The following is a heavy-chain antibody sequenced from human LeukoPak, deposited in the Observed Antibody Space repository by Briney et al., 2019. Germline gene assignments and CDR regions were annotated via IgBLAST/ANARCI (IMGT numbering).Heavy chain of an antibody. CDR3: ARDIVVVPAAIGWFDP. CDR2: INPNSGGT. D-gene: IGHD2-2*01. Sequence: ASVKVSCKASGYTFTGYYMHWVRQAPGQGLECMGWINPNSGGTNYAQKFQGRVTMTRDTSISTAYMELSRLRCDDTAVYYCARDIVVVPAAIGWFDPWGQGTLVTVSS. V-gene: IGHV1-2*02. J-gene: IGHJ5*02. CDR1: GYTFTGYY.